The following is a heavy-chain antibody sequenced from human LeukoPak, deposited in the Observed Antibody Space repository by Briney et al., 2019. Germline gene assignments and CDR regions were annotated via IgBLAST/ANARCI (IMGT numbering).Heavy chain of an antibody. CDR2: INHSGST. CDR1: GGSFSGYY. CDR3: ARTLPDYDFWSGYYDH. J-gene: IGHJ4*02. D-gene: IGHD3-3*01. V-gene: IGHV4-34*01. Sequence: PSETLSLTCAVYGGSFSGYYWSWIRQPPGKGLEWIGEINHSGSTNYNPSLKSRVTISVDTSKNQFSLKLSSVTAADTAVYYCARTLPDYDFWSGYYDHWGQGTLVTVSS.